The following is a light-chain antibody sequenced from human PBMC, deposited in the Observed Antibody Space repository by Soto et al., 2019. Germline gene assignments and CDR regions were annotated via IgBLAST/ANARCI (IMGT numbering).Light chain of an antibody. CDR2: WAS. CDR1: QSVLHNSNNKNY. Sequence: DIVMTQSPDSLAVSLGERATINCESSQSVLHNSNNKNYLAWYQQRPGQPPKLLIYWASTRESGVSDRFSGSGSETDFTLTISRLQAEDVAVYFCQQYYDIPRTFGQGTKVDIK. CDR3: QQYYDIPRT. J-gene: IGKJ1*01. V-gene: IGKV4-1*01.